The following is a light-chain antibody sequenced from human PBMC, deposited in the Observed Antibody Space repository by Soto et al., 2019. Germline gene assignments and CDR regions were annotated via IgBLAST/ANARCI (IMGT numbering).Light chain of an antibody. CDR2: SVS. Sequence: DILMTQSPPTLSVSLGERATLSCRASLTVSNNLAWYQHKPGQAPRLLMSSVSTRATGIPARFSGSGSVKEFTLTIDSLQSEDSAVHYCQQYNNWPPGATFGPGTKVESK. J-gene: IGKJ3*01. CDR3: QQYNNWPPGAT. CDR1: LTVSNN. V-gene: IGKV3-15*01.